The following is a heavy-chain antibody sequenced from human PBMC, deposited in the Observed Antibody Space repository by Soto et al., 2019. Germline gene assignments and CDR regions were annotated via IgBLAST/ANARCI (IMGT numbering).Heavy chain of an antibody. Sequence: SETLSLTCAVYGGSFSGYYWSWIRQPPGKGLEWIGEINHSGSTNYNPSLKSRVTISVDTSKNQFSLKLSSVTAADTAVYYCARGLRFLEWLLFRAKAFDIWGQGTMVTV. CDR2: INHSGST. V-gene: IGHV4-34*01. J-gene: IGHJ3*02. D-gene: IGHD3-3*01. CDR3: ARGLRFLEWLLFRAKAFDI. CDR1: GGSFSGYY.